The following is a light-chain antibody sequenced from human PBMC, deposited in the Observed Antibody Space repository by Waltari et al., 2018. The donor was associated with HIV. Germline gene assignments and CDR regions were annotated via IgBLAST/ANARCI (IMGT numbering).Light chain of an antibody. CDR1: RTNIGAGYD. J-gene: IGLJ3*02. V-gene: IGLV1-40*01. Sequence: QSVLTQPPSVSGAPGQRVHIACTGRRTNIGAGYDVHWYQQLPGTAPKLLIFRNVNRPSGVPDRFSGSKSGTSASLAITGLQAEDEADFYCQSYDTSLGGWVFGGGTKLTVL. CDR2: RNV. CDR3: QSYDTSLGGWV.